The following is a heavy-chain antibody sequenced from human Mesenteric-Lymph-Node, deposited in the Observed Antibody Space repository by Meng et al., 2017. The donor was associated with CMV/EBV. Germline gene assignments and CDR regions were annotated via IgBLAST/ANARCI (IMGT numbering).Heavy chain of an antibody. CDR1: GFTLSSYG. J-gene: IGHJ4*02. D-gene: IGHD3-10*01. CDR2: IRYDGSNK. Sequence: GESLKISCAASGFTLSSYGMHWVRQAPGKGLEWVAFIRYDGSNKYYADSVKGRFTISRDNSKNTLYLQMNSLRAEDTAVYYCAKDRYYGSGSFRYFDYWGQGTLVTVSS. V-gene: IGHV3-30*02. CDR3: AKDRYYGSGSFRYFDY.